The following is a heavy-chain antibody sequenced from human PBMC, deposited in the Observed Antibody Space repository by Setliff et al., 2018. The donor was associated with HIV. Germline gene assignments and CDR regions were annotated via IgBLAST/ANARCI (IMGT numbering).Heavy chain of an antibody. CDR2: IKSKTDGGTT. J-gene: IGHJ4*02. V-gene: IGHV3-15*01. CDR3: AKDPVASVVTAIFDY. CDR1: GFTFSNAW. Sequence: GSLRLSCAASGFTFSNAWMSWVRQAPGKGLEWVGRIKSKTDGGTTDYAAPVKGRFTISRDNAKNSLYLQMNSLRAEDTAVYYCAKDPVASVVTAIFDYWGQGTLVTVSS. D-gene: IGHD2-21*02.